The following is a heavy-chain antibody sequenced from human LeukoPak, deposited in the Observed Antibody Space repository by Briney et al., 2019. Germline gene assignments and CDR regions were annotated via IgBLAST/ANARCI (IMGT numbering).Heavy chain of an antibody. Sequence: GGSLRLSCAASGFTFSSYWMSWVRQAPGKGLEWVANIKQDGSEKYYVDSVKGRFTISRDNPKNTQYLQMNSLRAEDTAVYYCAKDAFKFGATKDAFDIWGQGTMVTVSS. V-gene: IGHV3-7*01. CDR1: GFTFSSYW. D-gene: IGHD1-26*01. CDR3: AKDAFKFGATKDAFDI. J-gene: IGHJ3*02. CDR2: IKQDGSEK.